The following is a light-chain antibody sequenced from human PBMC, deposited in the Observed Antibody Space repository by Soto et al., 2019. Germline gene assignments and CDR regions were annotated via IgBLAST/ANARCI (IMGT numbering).Light chain of an antibody. Sequence: DIQMTQSPSTLSASVGDSVTITCRASQSISSWLAWYEQKPGKAPKLLIHKAAILRSGVPLRFSGSGSGTEFTLTISSLQPDDFATYYCQQYNTYSGTFGQGTKVEIK. CDR3: QQYNTYSGT. CDR2: KAA. J-gene: IGKJ1*01. CDR1: QSISSW. V-gene: IGKV1-5*03.